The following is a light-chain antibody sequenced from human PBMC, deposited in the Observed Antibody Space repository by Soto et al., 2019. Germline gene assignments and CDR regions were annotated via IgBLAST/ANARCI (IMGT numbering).Light chain of an antibody. V-gene: IGKV1-12*01. CDR2: TAS. Sequence: DIHMTQSPSSVSASVGYRFTITCRASQGVSTWLAWYQQKPGKAPNLLIYTASSLQSGVPSRFRGSGSGTDFTLTINGLQPEDFETYYCQQAASFPITFGQGTRLEIK. CDR3: QQAASFPIT. CDR1: QGVSTW. J-gene: IGKJ5*01.